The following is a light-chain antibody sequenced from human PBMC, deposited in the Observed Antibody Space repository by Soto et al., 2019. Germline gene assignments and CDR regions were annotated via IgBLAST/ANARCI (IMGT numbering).Light chain of an antibody. CDR3: SSYTSSSTVV. CDR1: SSDVGGYNY. Sequence: QSALPQPASMSGSPGQSITISCTGTSSDVGGYNYVSWYQQHPGKAPKLMIYDVSNRPSGVSNRFSGSKSGNTASLTISGLQAEDEADYYCSSYTSSSTVVFGGGTKLTV. V-gene: IGLV2-14*01. J-gene: IGLJ2*01. CDR2: DVS.